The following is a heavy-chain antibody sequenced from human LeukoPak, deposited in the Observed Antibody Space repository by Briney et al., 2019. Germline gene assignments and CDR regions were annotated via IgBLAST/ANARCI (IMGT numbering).Heavy chain of an antibody. V-gene: IGHV1-69*06. CDR1: GGTFSSYA. CDR2: IIPIFGTA. D-gene: IGHD3-10*01. J-gene: IGHJ1*01. Sequence: SVKVSCKASGGTFSSYAISWVRQAPGQGLEWMGGIIPIFGTANYAQKFQGRVTITADKSTSTAYMELSSLRSGDTAVYYGARGERFAYFQHWGQGTLVTVSS. CDR3: ARGERFAYFQH.